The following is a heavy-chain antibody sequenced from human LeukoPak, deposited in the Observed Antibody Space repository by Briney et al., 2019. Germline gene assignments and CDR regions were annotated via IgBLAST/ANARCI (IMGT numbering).Heavy chain of an antibody. CDR3: ARGFDDYYDSSYFDY. CDR2: INSDGSST. V-gene: IGHV3-74*01. CDR1: GFTFSSDW. Sequence: GGSLRLSCAASGFTFSSDWMRSGRQAPGKGRVCVSRINSDGSSTSCADSVKGRFTISRDNAKNTLYLQMNSLRAEDTAVYYCARGFDDYYDSSYFDYWGQGTMVTVSS. J-gene: IGHJ4*02. D-gene: IGHD3-22*01.